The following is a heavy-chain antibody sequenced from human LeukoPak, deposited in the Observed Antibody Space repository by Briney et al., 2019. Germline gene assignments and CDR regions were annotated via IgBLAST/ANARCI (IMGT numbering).Heavy chain of an antibody. CDR1: GGSISSYY. D-gene: IGHD2-15*01. CDR3: AGGGDKAKTGY. CDR2: IYYNGGT. Sequence: PSETXSLTCTVSGGSISSYYWSWIRQXPGEGLEWIGYIYYNGGTNYNPSLKSRITISLDTSKNQFSLRLSSVTAADTAVYYCAGGGDKAKTGYWGQGTLVTASS. J-gene: IGHJ4*02. V-gene: IGHV4-59*08.